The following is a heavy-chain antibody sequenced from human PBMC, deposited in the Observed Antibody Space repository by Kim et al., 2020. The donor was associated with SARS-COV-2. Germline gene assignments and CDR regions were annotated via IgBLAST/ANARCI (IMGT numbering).Heavy chain of an antibody. Sequence: SETLSLTCTVSGGSISRSSYYWGWIRQPPGKGLEWIGSIYYSGSTYYNPSLKSRVTISVDTSKNQFSLKLSSVTAADTAVYYCARLRYYYGSGSHYYWGQGTLVTVSS. J-gene: IGHJ4*02. D-gene: IGHD3-10*01. CDR2: IYYSGST. CDR3: ARLRYYYGSGSHYY. V-gene: IGHV4-39*01. CDR1: GGSISRSSYY.